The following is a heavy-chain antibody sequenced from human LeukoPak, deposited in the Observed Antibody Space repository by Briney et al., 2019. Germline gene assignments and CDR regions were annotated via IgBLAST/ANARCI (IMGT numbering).Heavy chain of an antibody. J-gene: IGHJ4*02. Sequence: GGSLRLSCAASGFTFSHAWMSWVRQAPGKGLEWVGRIKSKTDGGTTDYAAPVKGRFTISRDDSKNTLYLQMNSLKTGDTAVYYCTTDLSITMTYYFDYWGQGTLVTVSP. CDR1: GFTFSHAW. CDR2: IKSKTDGGTT. V-gene: IGHV3-15*01. D-gene: IGHD3-22*01. CDR3: TTDLSITMTYYFDY.